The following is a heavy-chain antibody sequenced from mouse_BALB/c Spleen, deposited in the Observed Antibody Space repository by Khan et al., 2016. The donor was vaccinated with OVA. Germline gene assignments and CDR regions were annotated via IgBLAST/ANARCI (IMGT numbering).Heavy chain of an antibody. Sequence: EVKLLESAPGLVKPSQSLSLTCTVPGYSITSDYAWNWIRQFPGNKLDWMGYISYSGSSTYNLSLKLRISISLDSSKNQDILKLNSVTAEDAATSYGGREFTYWGQGTLVTVSA. V-gene: IGHV3-2*02. CDR3: GREFTY. CDR2: ISYSGSS. J-gene: IGHJ3*01. CDR1: GYSITSDYA.